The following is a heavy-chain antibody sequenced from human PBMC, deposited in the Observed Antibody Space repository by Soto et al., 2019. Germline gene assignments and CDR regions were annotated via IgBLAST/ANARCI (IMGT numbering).Heavy chain of an antibody. J-gene: IGHJ4*02. D-gene: IGHD6-13*01. Sequence: PGGSLRLSCAASGFTFSSYAMSWVRQAPGKGLEWVSAISGSGGSTYYADSVKGRFTISRDNSKNTLYLQMNSLRAEDTAVYYCARDPTSGIAAPVWGQGTPVTVSS. CDR2: ISGSGGST. CDR3: ARDPTSGIAAPV. V-gene: IGHV3-23*01. CDR1: GFTFSSYA.